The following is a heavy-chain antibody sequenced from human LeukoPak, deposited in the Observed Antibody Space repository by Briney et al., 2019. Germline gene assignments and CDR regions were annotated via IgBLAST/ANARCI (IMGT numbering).Heavy chain of an antibody. CDR2: INPNSGHA. J-gene: IGHJ6*03. V-gene: IGHV1-8*01. CDR3: ARGRRYCTNAVCYSNYYYMDV. CDR1: GYTFTSED. D-gene: IGHD2-8*01. Sequence: ASVKVSCKASGYTFTSEDIQWVRQASGQGLEWMGWINPNSGHAGYLHKFQGRVTMTRNTSISTAYMDLSSLRSEDTAIYYCARGRRYCTNAVCYSNYYYMDVWGKGTTVTVSS.